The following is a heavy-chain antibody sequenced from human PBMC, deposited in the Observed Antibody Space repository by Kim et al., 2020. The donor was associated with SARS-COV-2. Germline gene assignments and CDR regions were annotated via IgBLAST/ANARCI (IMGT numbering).Heavy chain of an antibody. CDR3: ARDVDSSVGAFDI. Sequence: GGSLRLSCAASGFTFSSYSMNWVRQAPGKGLEWVSSISSSSSYIYYADSVKGRFTISRDNAKNSLYLQMNSLRAEDTAVYYCARDVDSSVGAFDIWGQGTMVTVSS. CDR1: GFTFSSYS. CDR2: ISSSSSYI. J-gene: IGHJ3*02. V-gene: IGHV3-21*04. D-gene: IGHD3-22*01.